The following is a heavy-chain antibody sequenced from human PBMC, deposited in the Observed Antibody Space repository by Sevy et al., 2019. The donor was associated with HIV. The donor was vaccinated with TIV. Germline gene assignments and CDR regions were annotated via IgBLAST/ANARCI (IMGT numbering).Heavy chain of an antibody. D-gene: IGHD1-26*01. V-gene: IGHV4-59*08. J-gene: IGHJ4*02. CDR1: GGSITSLY. CDR3: AGENAWGRGYS. CDR2: IYYNGHI. Sequence: SETLSLTCTVSGGSITSLYWNWIRQPPGKGLEWIANIYYNGHINYNPSPKSRVTLSLDTSKNQFSQRLSSGTAADTAMYYCAGENAWGRGYSWGQGTLVTVSS.